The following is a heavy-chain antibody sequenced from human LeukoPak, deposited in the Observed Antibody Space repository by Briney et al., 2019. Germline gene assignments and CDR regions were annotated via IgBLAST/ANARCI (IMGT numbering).Heavy chain of an antibody. CDR2: IYYSGIT. V-gene: IGHV4-59*08. CDR1: GGSISSHY. Sequence: KPSETLSLTCTVSGGSISSHYWSWIRQPPGKGLEWIGYIYYSGITNYNPSLKSRVTISVDTSKNQFSLKLSSVTAADTAVYYCARGTPDSGRYYPFDYWGQGTLVTVSS. CDR3: ARGTPDSGRYYPFDY. J-gene: IGHJ4*02. D-gene: IGHD1-26*01.